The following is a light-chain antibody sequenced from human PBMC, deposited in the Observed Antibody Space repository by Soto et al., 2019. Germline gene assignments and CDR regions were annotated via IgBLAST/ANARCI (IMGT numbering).Light chain of an antibody. CDR3: AAWDDSLNGYV. CDR1: SSNIGSNA. Sequence: QSVLTQPPSASGTPGQRGTIACSGGSSNIGSNAVNWYRQLPGTAPKLLIHSNNQRPSGVPDRFSGSKSGTSASLAISGLQSEDEADYYCAAWDDSLNGYVFGTGTKVTVL. J-gene: IGLJ1*01. CDR2: SNN. V-gene: IGLV1-44*01.